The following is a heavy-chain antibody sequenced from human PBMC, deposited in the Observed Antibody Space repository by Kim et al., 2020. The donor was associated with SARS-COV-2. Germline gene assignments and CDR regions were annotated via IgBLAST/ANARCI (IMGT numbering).Heavy chain of an antibody. J-gene: IGHJ4*02. CDR1: GFNFAGYT. D-gene: IGHD1-1*01. CDR3: AREWNSQYFDQ. Sequence: ASVKVSCKGSGFNFAGYTMNWVRQTPGQGLEWMGRINTHTGEPANAQGFTGRFVFSLDTSVSTAYLHISGLKPEDSAIYFCAREWNSQYFDQWGQGTLVTVSS. CDR2: INTHTGEP. V-gene: IGHV7-4-1*02.